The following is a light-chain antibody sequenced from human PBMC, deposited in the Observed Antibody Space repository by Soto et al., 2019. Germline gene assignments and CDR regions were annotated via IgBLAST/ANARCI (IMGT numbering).Light chain of an antibody. Sequence: EIVLTQSPGTLSLSPGERATLSCRASQSVSSSYLAWYQQKPGQAPRLLIYGASSRATGIPDRFSGSGSGTDFTLTISRLETEYFEVYYCQQYGSSPVTFGQGTKLEIK. CDR3: QQYGSSPVT. CDR2: GAS. V-gene: IGKV3-20*01. CDR1: QSVSSSY. J-gene: IGKJ2*01.